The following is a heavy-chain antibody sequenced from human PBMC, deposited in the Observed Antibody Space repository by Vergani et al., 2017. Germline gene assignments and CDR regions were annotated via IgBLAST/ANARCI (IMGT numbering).Heavy chain of an antibody. D-gene: IGHD3-22*01. Sequence: EVQLVQSGAEVKKPGESLRISCQISGYNFTNYWLGWVRQMPGKGLEWMGIIHPADSDTRYSPSFQGQVTISVDKSISTAYLQRSSLRASDSAMYYCARLYGRDSSGSKYFDYWGQGTLVTVSS. CDR3: ARLYGRDSSGSKYFDY. V-gene: IGHV5-51*03. CDR2: IHPADSDT. J-gene: IGHJ4*02. CDR1: GYNFTNYW.